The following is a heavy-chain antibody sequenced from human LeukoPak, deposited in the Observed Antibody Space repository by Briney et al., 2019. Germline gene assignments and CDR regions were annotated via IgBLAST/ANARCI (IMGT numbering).Heavy chain of an antibody. CDR1: GFTFDDYA. D-gene: IGHD6-13*01. CDR2: ISWNSGSI. Sequence: GGSLRLSCAASGFTFDDYAMHWVRQAPGKGLEWVSGISWNSGSIGYADSVKGRFTISRDNAKNSLYLQMNSLRAEDTALYYCAKDLRSSSWYVGDYWGQGTLVTVSS. V-gene: IGHV3-9*01. CDR3: AKDLRSSSWYVGDY. J-gene: IGHJ4*02.